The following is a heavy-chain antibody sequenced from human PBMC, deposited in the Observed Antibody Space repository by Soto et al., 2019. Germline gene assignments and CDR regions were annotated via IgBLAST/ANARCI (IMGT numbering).Heavy chain of an antibody. J-gene: IGHJ4*02. CDR1: GFNFSSYG. CDR3: AKDLIMGDFLTGYYDHTSLVDY. Sequence: QVQLVESGGGVVQPGRSLRLSCAASGFNFSSYGMHWVRQAPGKGLEWVAVIISDGSNKYYADSVKGRFTISRDNSKKTLYLQMLSRRAEDTAVYYCAKDLIMGDFLTGYYDHTSLVDYWGLGTLVTVSS. D-gene: IGHD3-9*01. V-gene: IGHV3-30*18. CDR2: IISDGSNK.